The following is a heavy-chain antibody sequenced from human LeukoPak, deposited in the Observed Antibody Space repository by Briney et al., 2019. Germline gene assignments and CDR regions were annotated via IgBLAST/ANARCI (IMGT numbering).Heavy chain of an antibody. CDR3: AREGIYFDWLLRGYYYYMDF. CDR2: IYTSGST. D-gene: IGHD3-9*01. V-gene: IGHV4-4*07. J-gene: IGHJ6*03. CDR1: GGSISSYY. Sequence: SETLCLTCTVSGGSISSYYWSWIRQPAGKGLEWIGRIYTSGSTNYNPSLKSRVTMSVDTSKNQFSLKLSSVTAADTAVYYCAREGIYFDWLLRGYYYYMDFWGKGTTVTISS.